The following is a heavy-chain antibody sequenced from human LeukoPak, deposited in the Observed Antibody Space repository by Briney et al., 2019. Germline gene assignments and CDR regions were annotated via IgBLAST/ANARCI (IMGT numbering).Heavy chain of an antibody. Sequence: GGSLRLSCAASGFTFSSYGMHWVRQAPGKGPEWVAFIRYDGSNKYYADSVKGRFTISRDNSKNTLYLQMNSLRAEDTAVYYCAKPKIYYDSSGTFDYWGQGTLVTVSS. D-gene: IGHD3-22*01. CDR2: IRYDGSNK. CDR1: GFTFSSYG. V-gene: IGHV3-30*02. CDR3: AKPKIYYDSSGTFDY. J-gene: IGHJ4*02.